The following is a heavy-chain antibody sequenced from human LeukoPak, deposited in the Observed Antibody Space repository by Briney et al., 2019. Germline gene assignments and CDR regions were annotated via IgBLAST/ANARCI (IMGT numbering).Heavy chain of an antibody. CDR3: ARWYGGYCSSTSCYRRSYYMDV. CDR2: ISAYNGNT. Sequence: ASVKVSCKASGYTFTSYGISWGRQAPGQGLEWMGWISAYNGNTNYAQKLQGRVTMTTDTSTSAAYMELRSLRSDDTAVYYCARWYGGYCSSTSCYRRSYYMDVWGKGTTVTVSS. D-gene: IGHD2-2*02. V-gene: IGHV1-18*01. J-gene: IGHJ6*03. CDR1: GYTFTSYG.